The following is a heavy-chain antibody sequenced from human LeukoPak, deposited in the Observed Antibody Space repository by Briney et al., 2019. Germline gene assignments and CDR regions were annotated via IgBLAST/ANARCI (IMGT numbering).Heavy chain of an antibody. D-gene: IGHD4-17*01. J-gene: IGHJ4*02. CDR2: MNPNSGNT. CDR3: ARGSPKSAVRGKIPDY. Sequence: GASVKVSCRASGYTFTSYDINWVRQVSGQGREWMGWMNPNSGNTGYAQKFQGRVSLTTNTSTTTAYMELSSLRSEDTAVYYCARGSPKSAVRGKIPDYWGQGTLVTVSP. CDR1: GYTFTSYD. V-gene: IGHV1-8*01.